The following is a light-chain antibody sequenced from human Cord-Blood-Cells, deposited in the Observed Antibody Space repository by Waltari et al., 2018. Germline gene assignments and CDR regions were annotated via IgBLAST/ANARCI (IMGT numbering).Light chain of an antibody. J-gene: IGLJ3*02. V-gene: IGLV2-14*01. Sequence: QSALTQPASVSGSPGQSITISCTGTSSDVGGYNYVSWYHQHPGKAPKLMIYDVSNRPSGVSNRFSGSKSGNTASLTISGLQAEDEADYYCRSYTSSSTWVFGGGTKLTVL. CDR1: SSDVGGYNY. CDR3: RSYTSSSTWV. CDR2: DVS.